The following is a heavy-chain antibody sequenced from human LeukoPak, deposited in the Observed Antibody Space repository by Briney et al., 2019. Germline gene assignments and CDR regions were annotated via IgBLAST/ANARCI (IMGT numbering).Heavy chain of an antibody. CDR2: ISAYNGNT. CDR3: ARARTVAYYSYGMDV. D-gene: IGHD4-23*01. V-gene: IGHV1-18*01. CDR1: GYTFTSYG. J-gene: IGHJ6*02. Sequence: ASVNVSCKASGYTFTSYGISWVRQAPGQGPEWMGWISAYNGNTNYAQNLQGRVTMTTDTTTSTAYMELRSLRSDDTAVYYCARARTVAYYSYGMDVWGQGTTVTVSS.